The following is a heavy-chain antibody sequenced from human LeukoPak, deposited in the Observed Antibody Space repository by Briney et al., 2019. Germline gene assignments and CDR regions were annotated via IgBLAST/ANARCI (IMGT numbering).Heavy chain of an antibody. CDR3: ARGGGLDV. CDR2: INHNGNVN. V-gene: IGHV3-7*03. CDR1: GFTFSSYW. Sequence: GGSLRLSCAASGFTFSSYWMNWARQAPGKGLEWVASINHNGNVNYYVDSVKGRLTISRDNAKNSLYLQMSNLRAEDTAVYFCARGGGLDVWGQGATITVSS. D-gene: IGHD3-16*01. J-gene: IGHJ6*02.